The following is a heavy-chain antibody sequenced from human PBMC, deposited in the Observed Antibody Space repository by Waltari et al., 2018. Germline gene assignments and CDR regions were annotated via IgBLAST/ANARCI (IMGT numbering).Heavy chain of an antibody. Sequence: EVQLVETGGGLIQPGGSLRLSCAASGFPVSSNYMSWVRPAPGKGREWVSFIYSGGSTYYADSVKGRFTISRDNSKNTLYLQMNSLRAEDTAVYYCARGESRHYYYYYMDVWGKGTTVTVSS. CDR3: ARGESRHYYYYYMDV. CDR1: GFPVSSNY. J-gene: IGHJ6*03. CDR2: IYSGGST. V-gene: IGHV3-53*02.